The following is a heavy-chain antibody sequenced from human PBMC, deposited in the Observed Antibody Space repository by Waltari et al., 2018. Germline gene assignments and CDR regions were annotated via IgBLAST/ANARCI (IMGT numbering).Heavy chain of an antibody. Sequence: QVQLQESGPGLVKPSETLSLTCTVSGGSISSYYWSWIRQPPGKGLEWIGYIYYSGSTNYNPSLKSRVTISVDTSKNQFSLKLSSVTAADTAVYYCARGGGHIIDYWGQGTLVTVSS. CDR1: GGSISSYY. D-gene: IGHD3-16*01. CDR3: ARGGGHIIDY. CDR2: IYYSGST. V-gene: IGHV4-59*01. J-gene: IGHJ4*02.